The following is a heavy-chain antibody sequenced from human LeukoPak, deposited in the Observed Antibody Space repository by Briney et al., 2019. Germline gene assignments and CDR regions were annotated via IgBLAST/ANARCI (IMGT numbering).Heavy chain of an antibody. J-gene: IGHJ4*02. Sequence: GGSLRLSCEASAFTFSKYGMHWVRQAPGKGLEWVAFIRYDGTSKYYVDSVKGRFTISRDNAKNSLYLQMNSLRAEDTAVYYCASGYSGSGTYYRPSDYWGQGTLVTVSS. D-gene: IGHD3-10*01. CDR3: ASGYSGSGTYYRPSDY. CDR2: IRYDGTSK. CDR1: AFTFSKYG. V-gene: IGHV3-30*02.